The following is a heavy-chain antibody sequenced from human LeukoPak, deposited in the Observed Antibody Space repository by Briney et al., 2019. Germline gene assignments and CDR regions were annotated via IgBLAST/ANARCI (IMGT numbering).Heavy chain of an antibody. CDR3: AKDLRWYYGSGSPTFDF. CDR1: GFTVSSNY. Sequence: GGSLRLSCAASGFTVSSNYMSWVRQAPGKGLEWVSCIYSGGSTYYADPVKGRFTISRDNSKNTLYLQMNSLRAEDTAVYYCAKDLRWYYGSGSPTFDFWGQGTQVTVSS. V-gene: IGHV3-53*01. CDR2: IYSGGST. D-gene: IGHD3-10*01. J-gene: IGHJ4*02.